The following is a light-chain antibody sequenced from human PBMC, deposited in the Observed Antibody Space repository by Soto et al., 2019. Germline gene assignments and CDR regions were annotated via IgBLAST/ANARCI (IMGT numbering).Light chain of an antibody. Sequence: QSVLTQPPSVSAAPGQKVTISCSGSSXNIGNNYVSWYQQLPGTAPKLLIYDNNKRPSGIPDRFSGSKSGTSATLGITGLQTGDEADYYCGTWDSSLSVVVFGTGTKVTVL. V-gene: IGLV1-51*01. J-gene: IGLJ1*01. CDR1: SXNIGNNY. CDR3: GTWDSSLSVVV. CDR2: DNN.